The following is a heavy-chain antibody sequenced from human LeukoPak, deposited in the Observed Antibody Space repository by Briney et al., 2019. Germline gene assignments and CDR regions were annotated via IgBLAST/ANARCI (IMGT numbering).Heavy chain of an antibody. CDR1: GFTFSSYA. D-gene: IGHD2-2*01. CDR2: TGSTGVST. CDR3: AKDPGVVPAHYFDY. V-gene: IGHV3-23*01. Sequence: GGSLRLSCAASGFTFSSYAMNWVRQAPGKGLEWVSGTGSTGVSTFYADSVKGRFTVSRDNSKNTLSLQMNSLRAEDTAGYYCAKDPGVVPAHYFDYWGQGTLVTVSS. J-gene: IGHJ4*02.